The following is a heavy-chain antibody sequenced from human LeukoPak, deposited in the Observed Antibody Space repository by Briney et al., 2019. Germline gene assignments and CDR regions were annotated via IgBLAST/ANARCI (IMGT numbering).Heavy chain of an antibody. V-gene: IGHV3-21*04. Sequence: GGSLRLSCAASGFTFSSYSMNWVRQAPGKGLEWVSSISSSSSYIYYADSVKGRFTISRDNTKNSLYLQMNSLRAEDTAVYYCARAPIVATIPDYWGQGTLVTVSS. D-gene: IGHD5-12*01. J-gene: IGHJ4*02. CDR2: ISSSSSYI. CDR1: GFTFSSYS. CDR3: ARAPIVATIPDY.